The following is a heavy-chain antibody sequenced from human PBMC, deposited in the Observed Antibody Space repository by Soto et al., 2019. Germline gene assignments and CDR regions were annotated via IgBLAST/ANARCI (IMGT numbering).Heavy chain of an antibody. CDR3: ARAAVAAGGPFDK. D-gene: IGHD2-15*01. CDR2: VNHGGST. Sequence: SETLSLTCAVSGGSFSGFFWGWIRQPPGKGLEWIGEVNHGGSTNYNPSLKSRVTISSDTSKNHFSLTLRSVAAADTAVYYCARAAVAAGGPFDKWGQGALVTVPS. V-gene: IGHV4-34*01. J-gene: IGHJ4*02. CDR1: GGSFSGFF.